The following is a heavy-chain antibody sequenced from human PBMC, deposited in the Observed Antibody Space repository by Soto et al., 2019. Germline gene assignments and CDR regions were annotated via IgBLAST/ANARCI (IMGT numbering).Heavy chain of an antibody. CDR3: AAPFTSYGYYYGMDV. CDR2: IIPILGIA. Sequence: QVQLVQSGAEVKKPGSSVKVSCKASGGTFSSYTISWVRQAPGQGLEWMGRIIPILGIANYAQKFQGRVTITADKSTSTAYMELSSLRSEDTAVYYCAAPFTSYGYYYGMDVWGQGTTVTVSS. V-gene: IGHV1-69*02. J-gene: IGHJ6*02. CDR1: GGTFSSYT. D-gene: IGHD2-2*01.